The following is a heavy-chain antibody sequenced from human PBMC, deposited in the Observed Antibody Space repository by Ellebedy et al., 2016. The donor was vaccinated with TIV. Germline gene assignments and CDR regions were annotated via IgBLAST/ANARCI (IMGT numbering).Heavy chain of an antibody. CDR3: ARLVVVPAAIS. Sequence: SETLSLXXAVYGGSFSGYYWSWIRQPPGKGLEWIGEINHSGSTNYNPSLKSRVTISVDTSKNQFSLKLSSVTAADTAVYYCARLVVVPAAISWGQGTLVTVSS. CDR2: INHSGST. V-gene: IGHV4-34*01. CDR1: GGSFSGYY. J-gene: IGHJ4*02. D-gene: IGHD2-2*01.